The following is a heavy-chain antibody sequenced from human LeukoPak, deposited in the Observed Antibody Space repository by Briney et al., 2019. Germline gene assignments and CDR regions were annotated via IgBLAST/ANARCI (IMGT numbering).Heavy chain of an antibody. CDR3: ARPIRGGYQWLDR. D-gene: IGHD6-19*01. J-gene: IGHJ5*02. CDR1: GGSISSGSYY. Sequence: SETLSLTCTVSGGSISSGSYYWSWIRQPAGKGLEWIGRIYTSGSTNYNPSLKSRVTISVDTSKNQFSLKLSSVTAADTAVYYCARPIRGGYQWLDRWGQGTLVTVSS. V-gene: IGHV4-61*02. CDR2: IYTSGST.